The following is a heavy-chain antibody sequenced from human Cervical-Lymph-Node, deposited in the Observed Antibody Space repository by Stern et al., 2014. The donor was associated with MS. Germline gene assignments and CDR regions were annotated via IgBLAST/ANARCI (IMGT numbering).Heavy chain of an antibody. CDR2: IIPIFGIA. J-gene: IGHJ6*02. D-gene: IGHD3-10*01. CDR3: ARAYYYGSGTYQYYYYQMDV. V-gene: IGHV1-69*01. Sequence: MQLVESGAEVKKPGSSVKVSCEASGDTFSSYAITWVRQAPGQGPEWMAGIIPIFGIANYAQKFQGRVTITADESSSTVYMELRSLRSEDSAVYYCARAYYYGSGTYQYYYYQMDVWGQGTAVTVSS. CDR1: GDTFSSYA.